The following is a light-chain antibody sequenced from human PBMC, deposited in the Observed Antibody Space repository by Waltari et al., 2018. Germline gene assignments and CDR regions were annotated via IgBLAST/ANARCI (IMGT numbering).Light chain of an antibody. Sequence: QSALTQPASVSGSPRQSIAISCTGTRSDVGGHTSVSWSQQHPNKSPKLIIYDVDSRPSGVSDRFSGSKSGNTASLTISGLQTEDEADYYCSSYTTSRTYIFGAGTKVSVL. V-gene: IGLV2-14*03. CDR3: SSYTTSRTYI. CDR1: RSDVGGHTS. J-gene: IGLJ1*01. CDR2: DVD.